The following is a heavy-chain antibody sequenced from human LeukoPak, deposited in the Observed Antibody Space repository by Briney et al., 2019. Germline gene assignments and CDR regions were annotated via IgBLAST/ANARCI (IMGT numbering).Heavy chain of an antibody. CDR1: GGSISSGGYS. Sequence: PSETLSLTCAVSGGSISSGGYSWSWIRQPPGKGLEWIGYIYHSGSTYYNPSLKSRVTISVDRSKNQFSLKLSSVTAADTAVYYCARVGTVADYWGQGTLVTVSS. CDR2: IYHSGST. CDR3: ARVGTVADY. V-gene: IGHV4-30-2*01. J-gene: IGHJ4*02. D-gene: IGHD1-14*01.